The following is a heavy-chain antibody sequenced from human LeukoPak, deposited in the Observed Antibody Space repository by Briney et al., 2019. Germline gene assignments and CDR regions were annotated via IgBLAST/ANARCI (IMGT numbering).Heavy chain of an antibody. CDR3: AKGYCRGNSCYDDRGAFDY. D-gene: IGHD2-2*01. J-gene: IGHJ4*02. CDR1: GGSISSNSYY. CDR2: IYYSGST. V-gene: IGHV4-39*07. Sequence: SVTLSLACTVSGGSISSNSYYWGWIRQPPGKGLEWIGSIYYSGSTYYNPSLKSRVTISVDTSKNQFSLKLSSVTAADTAVYYCAKGYCRGNSCYDDRGAFDYWGQGTLVTVSS.